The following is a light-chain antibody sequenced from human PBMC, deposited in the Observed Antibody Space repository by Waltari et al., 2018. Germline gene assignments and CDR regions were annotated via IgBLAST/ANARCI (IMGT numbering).Light chain of an antibody. CDR1: ESISSW. V-gene: IGKV1-5*03. CDR3: QQYSKYPWT. J-gene: IGKJ1*01. Sequence: DIQMTQSPSTLSASVGDRVPITCRASESISSWLAWYHQKPGKAPNLVIYKASSLESGVPSRFSGSGSGTEFTLTISSLQPDDFATYYCQQYSKYPWTFGQGTKVEIK. CDR2: KAS.